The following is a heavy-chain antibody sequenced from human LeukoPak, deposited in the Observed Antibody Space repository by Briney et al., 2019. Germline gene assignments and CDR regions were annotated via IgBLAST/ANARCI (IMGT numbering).Heavy chain of an antibody. CDR1: GFTFSSYW. CDR2: IKQDGSQK. CDR3: AKEVHGESRPDS. D-gene: IGHD3-10*01. V-gene: IGHV3-7*01. J-gene: IGHJ5*01. Sequence: PGGSLRLSCAASGFTFSSYWMNWVRQFPGKGLEWLANIKQDGSQKYYVDSVKGRFTISRDNAKNTLYLQMNSLRVEDTAVYYCAKEVHGESRPDSWGQGTLVTVSS.